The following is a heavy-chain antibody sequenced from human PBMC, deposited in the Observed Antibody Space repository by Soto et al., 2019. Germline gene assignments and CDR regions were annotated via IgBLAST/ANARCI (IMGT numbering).Heavy chain of an antibody. CDR3: ARGRGVSSWYETPHYFDS. CDR1: GYSFTSYG. D-gene: IGHD6-13*01. J-gene: IGHJ4*02. Sequence: QVQLVQSGAEVKKPGASVKVSCRASGYSFTSYGITWVRQTPGQGLEWMGWISVHNGYTNYPQKLQDRITMTTDTSKSTAYMELTSLRSDDTAVYYCARGRGVSSWYETPHYFDSWGQGTLVTVSS. CDR2: ISVHNGYT. V-gene: IGHV1-18*01.